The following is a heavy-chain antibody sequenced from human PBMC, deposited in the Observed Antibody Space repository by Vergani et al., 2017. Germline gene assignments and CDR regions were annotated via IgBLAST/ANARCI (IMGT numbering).Heavy chain of an antibody. D-gene: IGHD2-2*01. J-gene: IGHJ4*02. Sequence: QVQLVQSGAEVKKPGASVKVSCKASGYTFTDYFMHWVRQAPGQGLEWMGWINPNSGGTNYAQKFQGRVTMTRDTSIITAYMELSNLRSDDTAVYYCARVGTSSNSGYFDFWGQGTLVTVSS. CDR3: ARVGTSSNSGYFDF. CDR1: GYTFTDYF. CDR2: INPNSGGT. V-gene: IGHV1-2*02.